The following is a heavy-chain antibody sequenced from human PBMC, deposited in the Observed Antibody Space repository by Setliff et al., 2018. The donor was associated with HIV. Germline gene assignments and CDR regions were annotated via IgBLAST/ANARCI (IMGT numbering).Heavy chain of an antibody. Sequence: PSETLSLTCTVSGGSISSTSYYWGWIRQPPGTGLEWIGSIYYSGSTYYNPSLKSRVTISVDTSENQFSLRLNSVTAADTAVYYCARYRYYYDSRGYGRWFDPWGQGTLVTVSS. J-gene: IGHJ5*02. D-gene: IGHD3-22*01. CDR1: GGSISSTSYY. CDR3: ARYRYYYDSRGYGRWFDP. V-gene: IGHV4-39*01. CDR2: IYYSGST.